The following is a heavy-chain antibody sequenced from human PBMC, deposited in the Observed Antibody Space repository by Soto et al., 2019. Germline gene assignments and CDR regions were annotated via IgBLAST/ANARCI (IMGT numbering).Heavy chain of an antibody. V-gene: IGHV1-69*02. Sequence: SVKVSCKASGGTFSSYTISWVRQAPGQGLEWMGRIIPILGIANYAQKFQGRVTITADKSTSTAYMELSSLRSEDTAVYYCATGWIGYCSGGSCYREPLSDYWGQGTLVTVSS. J-gene: IGHJ4*02. CDR1: GGTFSSYT. CDR3: ATGWIGYCSGGSCYREPLSDY. CDR2: IIPILGIA. D-gene: IGHD2-15*01.